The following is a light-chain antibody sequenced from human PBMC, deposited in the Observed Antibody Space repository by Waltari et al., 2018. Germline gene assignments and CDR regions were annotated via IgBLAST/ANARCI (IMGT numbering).Light chain of an antibody. CDR3: SSYAGSSAPRM. CDR2: EGT. CDR1: NSDVGCYNL. J-gene: IGLJ3*02. Sequence: QSALIQPASVSGSPGQSITMSCTETNSDVGCYNLVSWYQQYPGKAPKLLIYEGTKRPSGVSYRFSASKSGNTASLTISGLQAEDEADYYCSSYAGSSAPRMFGGGTKLTVL. V-gene: IGLV2-23*01.